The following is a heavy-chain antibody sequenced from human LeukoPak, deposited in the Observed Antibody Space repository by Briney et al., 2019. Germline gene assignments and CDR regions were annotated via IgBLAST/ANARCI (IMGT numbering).Heavy chain of an antibody. Sequence: SETLSLTCTVSGGSISSYYWSWIRQPPGKGLEWIGYIYYSGSTNYNPSLKSRVTISVDTSKNQFSLKLSSVTAADTAVYYCARDRYYYDSSGYLGASYWFDPWGQGTLVTVSS. J-gene: IGHJ5*02. CDR1: GGSISSYY. CDR3: ARDRYYYDSSGYLGASYWFDP. V-gene: IGHV4-59*12. CDR2: IYYSGST. D-gene: IGHD3-22*01.